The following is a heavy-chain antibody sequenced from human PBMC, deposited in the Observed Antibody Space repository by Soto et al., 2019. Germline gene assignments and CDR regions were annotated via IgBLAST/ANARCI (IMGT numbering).Heavy chain of an antibody. CDR1: GFTFSSYW. CDR2: IKQDGSEK. Sequence: GGSLRLSCAASGFTFSSYWMSWVRQAPGKGLEWVANIKQDGSEKYYVDSVKGRFTISRDNAQNSLYLQMNSLRAEDTAVNDRARGVAGEAFDYWGQGTLVTVSS. V-gene: IGHV3-7*04. CDR3: ARGVAGEAFDY. J-gene: IGHJ4*02. D-gene: IGHD2-15*01.